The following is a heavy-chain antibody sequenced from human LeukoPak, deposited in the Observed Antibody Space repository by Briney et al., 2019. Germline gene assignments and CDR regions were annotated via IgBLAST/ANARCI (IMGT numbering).Heavy chain of an antibody. J-gene: IGHJ4*02. CDR2: IYYSGST. CDR3: ARDRSYYYDSSGYRGYFDY. V-gene: IGHV4-39*07. D-gene: IGHD3-22*01. CDR1: GGSISSSSYY. Sequence: PSETLSLTCTVSGGSISSSSYYWGWIRQPPGKGLEWIGSIYYSGSTYYNPSLKSRVTISVDTSKNQFSLKLSSVTAADTAGYYCARDRSYYYDSSGYRGYFDYWGQGTLVTVSS.